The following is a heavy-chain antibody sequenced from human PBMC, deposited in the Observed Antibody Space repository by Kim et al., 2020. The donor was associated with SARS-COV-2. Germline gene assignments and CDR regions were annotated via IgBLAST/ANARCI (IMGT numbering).Heavy chain of an antibody. V-gene: IGHV3-53*01. CDR2: VYSGGST. CDR3: AREASGGAVPRGYFDY. J-gene: IGHJ4*02. CDR1: GFTVSSNY. D-gene: IGHD3-10*01. Sequence: GGSLRLSCAASGFTVSSNYMRWVRQAPGKGLEWVSVVYSGGSTYYADSVKGRFTISRDNYKNTPYLQMNSLRAEDTAVYYCAREASGGAVPRGYFDYWGQGTLVTVSS.